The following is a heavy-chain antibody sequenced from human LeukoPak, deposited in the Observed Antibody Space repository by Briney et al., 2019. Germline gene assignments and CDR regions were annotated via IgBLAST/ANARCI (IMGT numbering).Heavy chain of an antibody. CDR1: GFTFSNAW. D-gene: IGHD1-1*01. V-gene: IGHV3-15*01. CDR2: IKSKTDGGTT. Sequence: GGSLRLSCAASGFTFSNAWMSWVRQAPGKGLEWGGGIKSKTDGGTTDYAAPVKGRFTISRDDSKNTLYLQMNSLKTEDTAVYYCNVERGNWFDGWRQGTLVTVSS. CDR3: NVERGNWFDG. J-gene: IGHJ5*02.